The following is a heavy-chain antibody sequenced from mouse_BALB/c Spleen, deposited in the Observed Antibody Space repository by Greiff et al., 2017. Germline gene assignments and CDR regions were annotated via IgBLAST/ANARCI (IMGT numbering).Heavy chain of an antibody. J-gene: IGHJ3*01. V-gene: IGHV3-2*02. D-gene: IGHD1-1*01. CDR2: ISYSGST. Sequence: EVKLVESGPGLVKPSQSLFLICTVTGYSITSDYAWNWIRQFPGNKLEWMGYISYSGSTSYNPSPKRRISITRDTSKNQFFLQLNSVTTEDTATYYCARSSTVKWAWFAYWGQGTLVTVSA. CDR3: ARSSTVKWAWFAY. CDR1: GYSITSDYA.